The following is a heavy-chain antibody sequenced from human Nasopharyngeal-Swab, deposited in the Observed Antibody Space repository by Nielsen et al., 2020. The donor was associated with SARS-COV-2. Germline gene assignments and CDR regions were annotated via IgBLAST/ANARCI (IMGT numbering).Heavy chain of an antibody. V-gene: IGHV3-74*01. CDR2: INSDGSST. Sequence: GGSLRLSCAASGFTFSSYWMHWVRQAPGKGLVWVSRINSDGSSTSYADSVKGRFTISRDNAKNTLYLQMNSLRAEDTAVYYCARDPDYYDSSGYYPFFDYWGQGTLVTVSS. J-gene: IGHJ4*02. D-gene: IGHD3-22*01. CDR1: GFTFSSYW. CDR3: ARDPDYYDSSGYYPFFDY.